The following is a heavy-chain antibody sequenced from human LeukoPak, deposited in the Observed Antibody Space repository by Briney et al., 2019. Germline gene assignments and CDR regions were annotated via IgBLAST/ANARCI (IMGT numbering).Heavy chain of an antibody. Sequence: GGSLRLSCAASGFTFSSYSMSWVPQAPGKALEWVSAISGRGGSTYCADAVRGRFTISRDNSKNRLYVQMNSLRAEDTAVYHCENHYDSSRYQTPAFDPWGQGPLVNVSS. D-gene: IGHD3-22*01. V-gene: IGHV3-23*01. CDR1: GFTFSSYS. CDR3: ENHYDSSRYQTPAFDP. J-gene: IGHJ5*02. CDR2: ISGRGGST.